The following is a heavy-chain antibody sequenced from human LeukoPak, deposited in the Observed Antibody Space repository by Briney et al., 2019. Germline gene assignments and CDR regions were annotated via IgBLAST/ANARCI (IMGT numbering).Heavy chain of an antibody. V-gene: IGHV4-59*02. CDR1: SASVSSYY. J-gene: IGHJ4*02. D-gene: IGHD3-16*01. Sequence: PSETLSLTCTVSSASVSSYYWSWVRQPPGGGLEWIGYISNSGSPSYNPSFKSRVAFSADTSKNHLSLKLNSVTPADTAVYFCARGGAGPLRDWGQGTLVTVSS. CDR3: ARGGAGPLRD. CDR2: ISNSGSP.